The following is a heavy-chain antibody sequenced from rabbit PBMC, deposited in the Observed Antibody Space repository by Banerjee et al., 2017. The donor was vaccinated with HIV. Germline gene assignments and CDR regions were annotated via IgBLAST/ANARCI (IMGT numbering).Heavy chain of an antibody. D-gene: IGHD7-1*01. J-gene: IGHJ4*01. V-gene: IGHV1S45*01. CDR2: INTSSGNT. CDR3: ARDYSGYSLFEL. Sequence: QEQLEESGGDLVKPEGSLTLTCTASAFSFSNKYVMCWVRQAPGKGLEWIACINTSSGNTVYATWAKGRFTISRTSSTTVALRMTSLTAADTATYFCARDYSGYSLFELWGPGTLVT. CDR1: AFSFSNKYV.